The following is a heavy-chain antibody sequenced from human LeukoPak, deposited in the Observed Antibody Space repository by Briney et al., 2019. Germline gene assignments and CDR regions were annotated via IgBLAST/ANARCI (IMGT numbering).Heavy chain of an antibody. Sequence: ASLKGSCKASGYTFTSYPINCVRQATGQGLEWIVLMNPKNGHTVYAQKFQGRVTMTRDTSINTAYLELSSLRSEDTAVYYCARNLMYCSSTTCYLDYWGQGTLVTVSS. CDR3: ARNLMYCSSTTCYLDY. D-gene: IGHD2-2*01. CDR2: MNPKNGHT. CDR1: GYTFTSYP. J-gene: IGHJ4*02. V-gene: IGHV1-8*01.